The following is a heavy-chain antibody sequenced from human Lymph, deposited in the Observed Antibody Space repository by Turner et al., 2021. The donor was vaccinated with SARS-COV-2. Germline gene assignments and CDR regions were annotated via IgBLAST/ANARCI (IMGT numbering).Heavy chain of an antibody. CDR1: GGSFSGYY. V-gene: IGHV4-34*01. J-gene: IGHJ6*02. D-gene: IGHD5-18*01. CDR2: IHHSGST. CDR3: ARGGVDTAMVRYYYYGMDV. Sequence: QVQLQQWGAGLLKPSETLSLTCAVYGGSFSGYYGSWIRQPPGKGLEWIGEIHHSGSTNYNPSLKSRVTISVDTSKNQFSLKLSSVTAADTAVYYCARGGVDTAMVRYYYYGMDVWGQGTTVTVSS.